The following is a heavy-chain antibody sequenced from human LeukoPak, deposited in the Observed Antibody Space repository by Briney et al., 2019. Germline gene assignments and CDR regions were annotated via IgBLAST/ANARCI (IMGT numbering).Heavy chain of an antibody. V-gene: IGHV4-38-2*02. D-gene: IGHD3-22*01. Sequence: PSETLSLTCTVSSYSISSGYYWGWIRQPPGQGLAWIGSIYYSGSTYYNPSLKSRVTISVDTSKNQFSLKLSSVSAADTAVYYCARTYHYDTSGYYATWGQGTLVTVSS. CDR1: SYSISSGYY. CDR2: IYYSGST. J-gene: IGHJ5*02. CDR3: ARTYHYDTSGYYAT.